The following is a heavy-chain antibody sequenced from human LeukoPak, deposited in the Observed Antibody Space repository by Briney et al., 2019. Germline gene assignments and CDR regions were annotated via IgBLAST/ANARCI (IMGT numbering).Heavy chain of an antibody. D-gene: IGHD2-2*01. J-gene: IGHJ5*02. Sequence: PGGSLRLSCAASGFTFSSYEMNWVRQAPGKGLEWVSYISSSGSTIYYADSVKGRFTISRDNSKNTLYLQMNSLRAEDTAVYYCARGRAYCSSTSCYVWFDPWGQGTLVTVSS. CDR1: GFTFSSYE. CDR3: ARGRAYCSSTSCYVWFDP. V-gene: IGHV3-48*03. CDR2: ISSSGSTI.